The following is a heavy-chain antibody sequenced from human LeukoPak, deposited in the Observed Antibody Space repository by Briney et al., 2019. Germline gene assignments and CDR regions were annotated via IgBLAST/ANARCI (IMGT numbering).Heavy chain of an antibody. CDR1: GGSFSGYY. CDR2: INHSGST. D-gene: IGHD5-18*01. CDR3: ARSSPGQYSYGRNYYYYYCMDV. Sequence: SETLSLTCAVYGGSFSGYYWSWIRRPPGKGLEWIGEINHSGSTNYNPSLKSRVTISVDTSKNQFSLKLSSVTAADTAVYYCARSSPGQYSYGRNYYYYYCMDVWGKGTTVTVSS. J-gene: IGHJ6*03. V-gene: IGHV4-34*01.